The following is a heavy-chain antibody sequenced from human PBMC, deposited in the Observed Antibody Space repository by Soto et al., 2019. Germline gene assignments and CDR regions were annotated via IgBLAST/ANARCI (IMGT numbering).Heavy chain of an antibody. Sequence: EVQLVESGGGLVQPGGSLRLSCAASGFTFSKFVMRWVRQTPGKGLEWVSTITETGGDTYYTDSVKGRFTISRDNSKNTLYLQMTSLRAEDTALYYCTKASPDRHHMDVWGQGTTVTVSS. CDR2: ITETGGDT. J-gene: IGHJ6*02. CDR1: GFTFSKFV. V-gene: IGHV3-23*04. CDR3: TKASPDRHHMDV.